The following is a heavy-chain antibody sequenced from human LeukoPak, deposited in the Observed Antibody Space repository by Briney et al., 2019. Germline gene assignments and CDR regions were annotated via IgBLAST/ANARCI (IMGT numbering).Heavy chain of an antibody. J-gene: IGHJ4*02. D-gene: IGHD2-21*01. CDR1: GGSISSSSYY. Sequence: PSETLSLTCTVSGGSISSSSYYWGWIRQPPGKGLEWIGSIYYSGSTYYNPSLKSRVTISVDTSKNQFSLKVSSVTAADTAVYYCARAYRQSHDYWGQGTLVTVSS. V-gene: IGHV4-39*07. CDR3: ARAYRQSHDY. CDR2: IYYSGST.